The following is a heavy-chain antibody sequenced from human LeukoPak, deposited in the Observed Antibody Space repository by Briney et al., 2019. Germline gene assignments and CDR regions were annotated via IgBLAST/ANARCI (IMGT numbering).Heavy chain of an antibody. CDR1: GGSFSGYY. D-gene: IGHD3-22*01. V-gene: IGHV4-34*01. J-gene: IGHJ4*02. Sequence: SETLSLTCAVYGGSFSGYYWSWIRQPPGKGLEWMGEINHSGSTNYNPSLKSRVTISVDTSKHQFSLKLSSVTAADTAVYYCAREGGFDSSGYYGSTYYFDYWGQGTLVTVSS. CDR3: AREGGFDSSGYYGSTYYFDY. CDR2: INHSGST.